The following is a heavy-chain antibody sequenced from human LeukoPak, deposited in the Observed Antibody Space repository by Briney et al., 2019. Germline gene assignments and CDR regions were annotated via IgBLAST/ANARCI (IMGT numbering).Heavy chain of an antibody. CDR1: GYSFTSYW. CDR2: IYPGDSDT. D-gene: IGHD3-22*01. V-gene: IGHV5-51*01. CDR3: ARPHTMYYIDSSGYYY. Sequence: GESLKISCKGSGYSFTSYWIGWVRQMPGKGLEWMGIIYPGDSDTRYSPSFQGQVTISADKSISTAYLQWSSLKASDTAMYYCARPHTMYYIDSSGYYYWGQGTLLTLSS. J-gene: IGHJ4*02.